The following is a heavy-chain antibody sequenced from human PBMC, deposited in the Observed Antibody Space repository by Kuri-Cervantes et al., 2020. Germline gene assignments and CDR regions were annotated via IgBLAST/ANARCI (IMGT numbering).Heavy chain of an antibody. V-gene: IGHV3-23*01. J-gene: IGHJ4*02. D-gene: IGHD2-2*01. CDR2: ISGSGGST. Sequence: GESLKISCAASGFTFSSYAMSWVRQAPGKGLEWVSAISGSGGSTYYADSVKGRFTISRDNSKNTLYLQMNSLRAEDTAVYYCARGGYCSSTSCYGFDYWGQGTLVTVSS. CDR3: ARGGYCSSTSCYGFDY. CDR1: GFTFSSYA.